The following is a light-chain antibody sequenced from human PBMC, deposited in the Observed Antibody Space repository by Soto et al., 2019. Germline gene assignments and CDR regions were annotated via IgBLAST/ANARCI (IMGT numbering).Light chain of an antibody. V-gene: IGKV3-15*01. CDR2: DAS. Sequence: ILMTQSPATLSVSPGERATLSCRASQSVSNNLAWYQQKPGQAPRLLIHDASTRATGIPARFSGSGSGTDFTITISGLQSEDFAVYYCEQYNNWPPWTFGQGTKVEIK. CDR3: EQYNNWPPWT. CDR1: QSVSNN. J-gene: IGKJ1*01.